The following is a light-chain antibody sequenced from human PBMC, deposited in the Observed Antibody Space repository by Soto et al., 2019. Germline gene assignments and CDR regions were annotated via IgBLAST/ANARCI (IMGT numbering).Light chain of an antibody. Sequence: IQMTQSPSTLSASVGDRVTFTCRASQTISTWLAWYQQKPGEAPKLLIYKASTLEVGVPSRFSASGSGTDFTLTINTLQAADFATYYCQQYHSYPWTFSQGTKV. CDR3: QQYHSYPWT. J-gene: IGKJ1*01. CDR2: KAS. CDR1: QTISTW. V-gene: IGKV1-5*03.